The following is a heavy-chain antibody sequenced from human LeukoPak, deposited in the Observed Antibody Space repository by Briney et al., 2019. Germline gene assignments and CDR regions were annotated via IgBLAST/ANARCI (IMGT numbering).Heavy chain of an antibody. J-gene: IGHJ6*03. V-gene: IGHV3-23*01. CDR1: GFTVSSNY. CDR3: AKAEYSSSSGYYYYYYMDV. Sequence: GGSLRLSCAASGFTVSSNYMSWVRQAPGKGLEWVSAISGSGGSTYYADSVKGRFTISRDNSKNTLYLQMNSLRAEDTAVYYCAKAEYSSSSGYYYYYYMDVWGKGTTVTVSS. D-gene: IGHD6-6*01. CDR2: ISGSGGST.